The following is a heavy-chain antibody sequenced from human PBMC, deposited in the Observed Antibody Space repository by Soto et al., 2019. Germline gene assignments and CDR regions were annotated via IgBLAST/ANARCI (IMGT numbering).Heavy chain of an antibody. CDR3: ARQVTRKGDCDY. CDR2: IYYSGST. V-gene: IGHV4-39*01. CDR1: GGSISSSSYY. J-gene: IGHJ4*02. Sequence: SETLSLTCTVSGGSISSSSYYWGWIRQPPGKGLEWIGSIYYSGSTYYNPSLKSRFTISVDTSKNQFSLKLSSVTAADTAVYYCARQVTRKGDCDYWGQGTLVTV. D-gene: IGHD3-16*01.